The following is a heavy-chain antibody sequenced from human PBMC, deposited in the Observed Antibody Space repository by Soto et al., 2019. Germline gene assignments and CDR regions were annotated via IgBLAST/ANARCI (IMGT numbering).Heavy chain of an antibody. CDR1: GYSFTSYW. D-gene: IGHD3-3*01. CDR2: IYPGDSDT. CDR3: ARQRGVRYYDFWSGYSASHAQYHDAFDI. J-gene: IGHJ3*02. Sequence: GESLKISCKGSGYSFTSYWIGWVRQMPGKGLEWMGIIYPGDSDTRYSPSFQGPVTISADKSISTGYLQWSSLKASDTAMYYCARQRGVRYYDFWSGYSASHAQYHDAFDIWGQGTMVTVSS. V-gene: IGHV5-51*01.